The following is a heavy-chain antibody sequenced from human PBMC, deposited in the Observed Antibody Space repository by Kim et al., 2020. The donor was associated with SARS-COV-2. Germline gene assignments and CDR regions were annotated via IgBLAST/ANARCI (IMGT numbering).Heavy chain of an antibody. J-gene: IGHJ4*01. CDR3: AREIPDVSIHHMDY. CDR2: ICFNGDT. Sequence: SETLSLTCTVSGVSVSSGSSCWGWIRQPPGKGLEWIGSICFNGDTYYNPALRGRITMSRATSKNQVSLRLTSLTAADTAVYYCAREIPDVSIHHMDYWG. CDR1: GVSVSSGSSC. V-gene: IGHV4-39*07. D-gene: IGHD2-21*01.